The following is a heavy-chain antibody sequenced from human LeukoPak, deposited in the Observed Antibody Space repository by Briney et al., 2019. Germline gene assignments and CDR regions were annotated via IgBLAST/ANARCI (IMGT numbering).Heavy chain of an antibody. D-gene: IGHD1-7*01. CDR3: ARDRELHLNWFDP. Sequence: GGSLRLSCAASGFTVSSNYMSWVCQAPGKGLEWLSIIYSDGDTYYADSVKGRFTISRDNSKNTLYLQMNSLRAEDTAVYYCARDRELHLNWFDPWGQGTLVTVSS. CDR2: IYSDGDT. V-gene: IGHV3-66*01. CDR1: GFTVSSNY. J-gene: IGHJ5*02.